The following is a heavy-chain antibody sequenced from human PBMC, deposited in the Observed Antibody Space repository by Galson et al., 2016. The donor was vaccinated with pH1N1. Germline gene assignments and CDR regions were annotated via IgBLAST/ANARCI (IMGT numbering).Heavy chain of an antibody. CDR1: GFTFSTYA. D-gene: IGHD6-19*01. Sequence: SLRLSCAASGFTFSTYAMSWVRQAPGKGLEWVSSLSGSGNIAYYADSVKGRFTISRDNSKNTLYLPMNSLRAEDTAVYYCVKGLLAAVAGYYWGQGTLVTVSS. CDR2: LSGSGNIA. J-gene: IGHJ4*02. CDR3: VKGLLAAVAGYY. V-gene: IGHV3-23*01.